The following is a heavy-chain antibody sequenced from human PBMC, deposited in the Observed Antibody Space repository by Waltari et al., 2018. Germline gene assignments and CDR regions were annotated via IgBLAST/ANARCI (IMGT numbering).Heavy chain of an antibody. CDR3: ARFEREYDFWTGYYPTSYGMDV. Sequence: EVQVVESGGGLVQPGGSLRLSCVASGSTFGIYWMPWVCQASGEGLVWVSCISNDGRTTRYADSVKGRFTISRDNAKNTLYLQMNSLRAEDTAVYYCARFEREYDFWTGYYPTSYGMDVWGQGTTVTVSS. D-gene: IGHD3-3*01. CDR2: ISNDGRTT. CDR1: GSTFGIYW. V-gene: IGHV3-74*01. J-gene: IGHJ6*02.